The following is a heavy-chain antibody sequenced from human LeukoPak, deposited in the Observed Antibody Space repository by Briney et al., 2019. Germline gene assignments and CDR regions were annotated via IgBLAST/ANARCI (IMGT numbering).Heavy chain of an antibody. J-gene: IGHJ5*02. Sequence: ASVKVSCKASGYTFTGYYMHWVRQAPGQGLEWMGWINPNSGGTNYAQKFQGRVTMTRDTSISTAYMELSRLRSHDTAVYYCARAPHYDILPGRDRYWFDPWGQGTLVTVSS. CDR3: ARAPHYDILPGRDRYWFDP. CDR1: GYTFTGYY. CDR2: INPNSGGT. D-gene: IGHD3-9*01. V-gene: IGHV1-2*02.